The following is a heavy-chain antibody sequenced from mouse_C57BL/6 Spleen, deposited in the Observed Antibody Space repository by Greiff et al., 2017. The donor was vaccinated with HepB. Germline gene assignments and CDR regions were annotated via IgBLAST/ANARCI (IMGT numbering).Heavy chain of an antibody. J-gene: IGHJ2*01. CDR2: IYPSDSET. D-gene: IGHD1-1*01. V-gene: IGHV1-61*01. CDR3: ATVVARDY. Sequence: QVQLKQPGAELVRPGSSVKLSCKASGYTFTSYWMDWVKQRPGQGLEWIGNIYPSDSETHYNQKFKDKATLTVDKSSSTAYMQLSSLTSEDSAVYYCATVVARDYWGQGTTLTVAS. CDR1: GYTFTSYW.